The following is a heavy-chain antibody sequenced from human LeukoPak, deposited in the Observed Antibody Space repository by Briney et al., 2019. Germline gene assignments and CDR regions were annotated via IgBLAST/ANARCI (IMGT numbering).Heavy chain of an antibody. Sequence: GRSLRLSCAASGFTFSSYAMSWVRQAPGKGLEWVSAISGSGGSTYYADSVKGRFTISRDNSKNTLYLQMNSLRAEDTAVYYCAKDLDSSGYYPGYWGQGTLVTVSS. V-gene: IGHV3-23*01. D-gene: IGHD3-22*01. J-gene: IGHJ4*02. CDR3: AKDLDSSGYYPGY. CDR2: ISGSGGST. CDR1: GFTFSSYA.